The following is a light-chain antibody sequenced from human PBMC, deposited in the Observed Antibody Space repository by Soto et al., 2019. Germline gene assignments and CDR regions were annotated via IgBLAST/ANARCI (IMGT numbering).Light chain of an antibody. CDR2: EVS. Sequence: QSVLTQPPSASGSPGQSVTISCTGNSNDVGHSSFISWYQQHPGKGPKLIIYEVSKRPSGVPDRFSGSKSGNTASLSVSRLQDEDEADYFCNAQADNGKHVFGTGTKLTVL. CDR1: SNDVGHSSF. V-gene: IGLV2-8*01. J-gene: IGLJ1*01. CDR3: NAQADNGKHV.